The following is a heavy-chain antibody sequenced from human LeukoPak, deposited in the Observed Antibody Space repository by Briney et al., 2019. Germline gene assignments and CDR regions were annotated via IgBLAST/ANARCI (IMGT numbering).Heavy chain of an antibody. CDR3: ARGPGNPTRNDY. CDR2: ISSSGSTI. CDR1: GFTFSDYN. Sequence: GSLRLSCAASGFTFSDYNMNWARQAPGKGLEWVSYISSSGSTIYYADSVKGRFTISRDNAESSLYLQMNSLRVEDTGVYYCARGPGNPTRNDYWGQGTLVTVSS. J-gene: IGHJ4*02. V-gene: IGHV3-48*01.